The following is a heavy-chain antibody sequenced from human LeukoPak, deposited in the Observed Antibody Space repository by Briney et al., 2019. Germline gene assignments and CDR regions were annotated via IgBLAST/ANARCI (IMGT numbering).Heavy chain of an antibody. D-gene: IGHD6-19*01. V-gene: IGHV3-23*01. CDR3: AKDQDLYSSGWSNY. J-gene: IGHJ4*02. CDR1: GFIFSRYA. CDR2: ISNSGDNT. Sequence: GGSQRLSCAASGFIFSRYAMGWVRQAPGKGLEWVSGISNSGDNTYYADSVKGRFTISRDNSKNTLYLQMDSLRAEDTAVYYCAKDQDLYSSGWSNYWGQGTLVTVSS.